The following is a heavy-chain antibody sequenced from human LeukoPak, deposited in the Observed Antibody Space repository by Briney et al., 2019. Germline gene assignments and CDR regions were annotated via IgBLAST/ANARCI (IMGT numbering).Heavy chain of an antibody. D-gene: IGHD5-24*01. CDR3: ARDPGGYNYGTKYFDY. V-gene: IGHV1-69*04. J-gene: IGHJ4*02. CDR2: IIPILGIA. Sequence: SVKVSCKASGGTFSSYAISWVRQAPGQGLEWMGRIIPILGIANYAQKFQGRVTITADKSTSTAYMELSSLRSEDTAAYYCARDPGGYNYGTKYFDYWGQGTLVTVSS. CDR1: GGTFSSYA.